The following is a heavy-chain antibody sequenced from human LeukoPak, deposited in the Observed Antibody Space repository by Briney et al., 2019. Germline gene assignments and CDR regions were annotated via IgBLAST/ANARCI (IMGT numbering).Heavy chain of an antibody. V-gene: IGHV1-46*01. Sequence: ASVKVSCKASGYTFTSYAMNWVRQAPGQGLEWMGIINPSGGSTSYAQKFQGRVTMTRDMSTSTVYMELSSLRSEDTAVYYCARDPNSSSWVDYWGQGTLVTVSS. J-gene: IGHJ4*02. CDR2: INPSGGST. CDR1: GYTFTSYA. D-gene: IGHD6-13*01. CDR3: ARDPNSSSWVDY.